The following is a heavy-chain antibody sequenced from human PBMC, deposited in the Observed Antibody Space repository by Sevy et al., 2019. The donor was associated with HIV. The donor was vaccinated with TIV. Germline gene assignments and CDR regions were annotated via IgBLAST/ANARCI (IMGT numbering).Heavy chain of an antibody. V-gene: IGHV1-3*01. CDR2: INAGNGNT. Sequence: ASVKVSCKASGYTFTSYAMHWVRQAPGQRLEWMGWINAGNGNTKYSQKFQGRVTITRDTSASTAYMELSSLRSEDTAVYYCAGGGGYCSGGSCYPPDAFDIWGQGTMVTVSS. J-gene: IGHJ3*02. D-gene: IGHD2-15*01. CDR1: GYTFTSYA. CDR3: AGGGGYCSGGSCYPPDAFDI.